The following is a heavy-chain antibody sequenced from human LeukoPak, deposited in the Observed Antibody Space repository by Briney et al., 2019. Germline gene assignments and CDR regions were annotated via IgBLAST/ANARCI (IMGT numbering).Heavy chain of an antibody. CDR1: GYTLTELS. J-gene: IGHJ4*02. D-gene: IGHD2-2*01. CDR3: ARDRGYCSSTSCSPLH. CDR2: FDPEDGET. Sequence: ASVKVSCKVSGYTLTELSMHWVRQAPGKGLEWMGGFDPEDGETIYAQKFQGRVTITADESTSTAYMELSSLRSEDTAVYYCARDRGYCSSTSCSPLHWGQGTLVTVSS. V-gene: IGHV1-24*01.